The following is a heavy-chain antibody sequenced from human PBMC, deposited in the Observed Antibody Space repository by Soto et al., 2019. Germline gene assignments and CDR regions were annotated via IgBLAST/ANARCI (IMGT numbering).Heavy chain of an antibody. Sequence: PSETLSLTCTVSGGSISSGDYYWSWIRQPPGKGLEWIGYIYYSGSTYYNPSLKSRVTISVDTSKNQFSLKLSSVTAADTAVYYCARADRGSSGYYYGLGYFDYWGQGTLVTVSS. CDR2: IYYSGST. CDR1: GGSISSGDYY. CDR3: ARADRGSSGYYYGLGYFDY. D-gene: IGHD3-22*01. J-gene: IGHJ4*02. V-gene: IGHV4-30-4*01.